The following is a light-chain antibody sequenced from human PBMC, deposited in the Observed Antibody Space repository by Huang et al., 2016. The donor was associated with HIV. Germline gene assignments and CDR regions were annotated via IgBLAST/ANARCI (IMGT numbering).Light chain of an antibody. CDR3: MQALQTPLT. CDR1: QSLLHSNGYNY. Sequence: DIVMTQSPLSLPVTPGEPASISCRSSQSLLHSNGYNYLDWYLQKPGQSPQVLRYLGANRASGVPDRFSGSGSGTDFTRKISRVEAEDVGVYYCMQALQTPLTFGGGTKVEIK. CDR2: LGA. V-gene: IGKV2-28*01. J-gene: IGKJ4*01.